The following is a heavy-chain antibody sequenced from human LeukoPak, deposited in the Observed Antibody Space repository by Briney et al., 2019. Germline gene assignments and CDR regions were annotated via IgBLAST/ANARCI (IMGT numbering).Heavy chain of an antibody. J-gene: IGHJ4*02. Sequence: QTGGSLRLSCVASGFDISYNYVGWVRQAPGKGLEWVSVIHTGGTTHYTDSVKGRFTISRDNSKNTLYLQMNSLRAEDTAVYYCARDLAYYGSGSNYWGQGTLVTVSS. CDR3: ARDLAYYGSGSNY. V-gene: IGHV3-53*01. CDR1: GFDISYNY. D-gene: IGHD3-10*01. CDR2: IHTGGTT.